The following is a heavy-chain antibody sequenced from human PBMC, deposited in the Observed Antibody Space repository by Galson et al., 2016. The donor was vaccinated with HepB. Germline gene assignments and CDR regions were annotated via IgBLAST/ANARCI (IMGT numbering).Heavy chain of an antibody. D-gene: IGHD2-2*01. J-gene: IGHJ5*02. CDR3: TKDQLIVIVPAAGNWFDP. CDR2: ITSSGTTT. CDR1: GFSFKNYA. V-gene: IGHV3-23*01. Sequence: SLRLSCAASGFSFKNYAMTWVRQTPGEGLEWVSVITSSGTTTFYADSVKGRFTISRDNSKNTLYLQLNSLRAEDTAIYYCTKDQLIVIVPAAGNWFDPWGQGTLVTVSS.